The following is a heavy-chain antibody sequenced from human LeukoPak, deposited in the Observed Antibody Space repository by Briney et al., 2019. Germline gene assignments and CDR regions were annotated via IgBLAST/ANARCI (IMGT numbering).Heavy chain of an antibody. Sequence: GGSLRLSCAASGFTFSSYWMSWVRQAPGKGLEWVANIKQDGSEKYYVDSVKGRFTISRDNAKNSLCRQMNSLRAEDTAIYYCAKNGDRGAYCSGGSCYPYYYYYIDVWGKGTTVTISS. CDR1: GFTFSSYW. V-gene: IGHV3-7*03. J-gene: IGHJ6*03. CDR2: IKQDGSEK. D-gene: IGHD2-15*01. CDR3: AKNGDRGAYCSGGSCYPYYYYYIDV.